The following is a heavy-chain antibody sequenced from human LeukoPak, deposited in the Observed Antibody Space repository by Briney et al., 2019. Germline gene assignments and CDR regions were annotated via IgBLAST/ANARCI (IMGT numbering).Heavy chain of an antibody. J-gene: IGHJ4*02. CDR2: IYTSGST. V-gene: IGHV4-4*09. D-gene: IGHD5-12*01. Sequence: SETLSLTCTVSGGSISSYYWSWIRQPPGKGLEWIGYIYTSGSTNYNPSLKSRVTISVDTSKNQFSLKLSSVPAADTAVYYCARGRSATKRPVDYWGQGTLVTVSS. CDR1: GGSISSYY. CDR3: ARGRSATKRPVDY.